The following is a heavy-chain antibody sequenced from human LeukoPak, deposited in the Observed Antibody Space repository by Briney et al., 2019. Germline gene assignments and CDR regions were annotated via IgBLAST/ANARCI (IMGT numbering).Heavy chain of an antibody. D-gene: IGHD5-18*01. CDR3: VKGYSSSRSGYFDS. Sequence: GGSLRLSCEASGFIFDYYVMYWVRQSPGKGLEWVSGITWDGYKIDYVDSVKGRFTISRDNARNSLFLQMNRVRVEDTAFYYCVKGYSSSRSGYFDSWGQGTLVTVAS. V-gene: IGHV3-9*01. CDR1: GFIFDYYV. CDR2: ITWDGYKI. J-gene: IGHJ4*02.